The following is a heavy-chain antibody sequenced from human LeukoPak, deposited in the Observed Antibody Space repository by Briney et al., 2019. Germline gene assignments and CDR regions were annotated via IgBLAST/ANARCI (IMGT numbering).Heavy chain of an antibody. V-gene: IGHV4-38-2*02. Sequence: SDTLSLTCTVSGYSVSSGYYWGWIRQPPGKGLEWIGSIYHSGTTNYKPSLKSRVTISVDTSKNQFSLKLSSVTAADTAVYYCARGGYYGSGNDFRFDPWGQGTLVTVSS. D-gene: IGHD3-10*01. CDR3: ARGGYYGSGNDFRFDP. J-gene: IGHJ5*02. CDR1: GYSVSSGYY. CDR2: IYHSGTT.